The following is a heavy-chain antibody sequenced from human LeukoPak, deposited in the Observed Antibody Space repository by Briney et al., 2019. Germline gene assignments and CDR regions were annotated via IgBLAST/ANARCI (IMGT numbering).Heavy chain of an antibody. CDR3: AKDLGFGEAQAQYFYYGMDV. D-gene: IGHD3-10*01. Sequence: GGSLRLFCAASGFTFSNYAMNWVRQAPGKGLEWVSGISGSGGTTFYADSVKGRFTISRDNSKNTVNLQMNSLSAEDTAVYYCAKDLGFGEAQAQYFYYGMDVWGEGTSVTVSS. CDR1: GFTFSNYA. J-gene: IGHJ6*04. CDR2: ISGSGGTT. V-gene: IGHV3-23*01.